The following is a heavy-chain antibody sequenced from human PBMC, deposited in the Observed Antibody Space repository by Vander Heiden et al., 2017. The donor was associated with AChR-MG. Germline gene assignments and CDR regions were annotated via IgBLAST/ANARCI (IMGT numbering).Heavy chain of an antibody. V-gene: IGHV3-30*18. Sequence: QVQLVESGGGVVQPGRSLRLSCAASGFTFSSYGMPWVRQAPGRGLEWVSVLSYDGRDRYYADSVKGRFTTSRDNSKNTLYLQMNSLRPDDTAVYYCAKDRDSYGAAYYFDNWGQGTLVTVSS. J-gene: IGHJ4*02. D-gene: IGHD3-10*01. CDR2: LSYDGRDR. CDR1: GFTFSSYG. CDR3: AKDRDSYGAAYYFDN.